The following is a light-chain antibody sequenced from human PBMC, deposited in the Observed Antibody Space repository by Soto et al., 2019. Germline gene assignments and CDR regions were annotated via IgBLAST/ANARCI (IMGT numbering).Light chain of an antibody. CDR3: QSYDSSLSGSYV. Sequence: QSVLTQPPAVSGAPGQRVTISCTGSSSNIGAGYDVHWYQQLPGTAPKLLTYGNSNRPSGVPDRFSGSKSGTSASLAITGLQVEVEADYYCQSYDSSLSGSYVFGTGTKVTVL. V-gene: IGLV1-40*01. J-gene: IGLJ1*01. CDR1: SSNIGAGYD. CDR2: GNS.